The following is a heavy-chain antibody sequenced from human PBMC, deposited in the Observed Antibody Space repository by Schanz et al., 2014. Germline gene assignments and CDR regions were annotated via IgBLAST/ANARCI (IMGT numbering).Heavy chain of an antibody. CDR3: ARVLGGEEGFDQ. CDR2: IKQDGSGT. Sequence: EVQLVESGGGLVQPGGSLSLCCVASGFPFSRYWMTWVRQAPGKGLEWLGNIKQDGSGTNYVDTVQGRFTITRDNPKNSLCLQLSSLRSEDTALYYCARVLGGEEGFDQWGQGTLVTVSS. D-gene: IGHD4-17*01. V-gene: IGHV3-7*01. CDR1: GFPFSRYW. J-gene: IGHJ4*02.